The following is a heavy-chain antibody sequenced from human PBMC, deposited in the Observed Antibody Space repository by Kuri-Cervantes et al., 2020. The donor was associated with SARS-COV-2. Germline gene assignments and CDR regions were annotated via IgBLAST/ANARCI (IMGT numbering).Heavy chain of an antibody. V-gene: IGHV3-11*04. CDR1: GFTVSDYY. Sequence: GESLKISCAASGFTVSDYYMSWIRQAPGKGLEWVSYISSSGSTIYYADSVKGRFTISRDNAKTSLYLQMNSLRAEDTAVYYCAREKVAGIRYYYYGMDVWGQGTTVTVSS. D-gene: IGHD6-19*01. J-gene: IGHJ6*02. CDR2: ISSSGSTI. CDR3: AREKVAGIRYYYYGMDV.